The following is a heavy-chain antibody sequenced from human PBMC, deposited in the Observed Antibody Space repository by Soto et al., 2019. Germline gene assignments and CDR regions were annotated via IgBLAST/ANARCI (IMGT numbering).Heavy chain of an antibody. CDR1: GGSISSYY. CDR2: IYYSGST. Sequence: QVQLQESGPGLVKPSETLSLTCTVSGGSISSYYWSWIRQPPGKGLEWIGYIYYSGSTNYNPSLKSRVTISGETSKNKFSLKLSSVTAADTAVYYCARHVPYCSDTSHCAYGMDVWGQGTTVTVSS. J-gene: IGHJ6*02. V-gene: IGHV4-59*08. D-gene: IGHD2-2*01. CDR3: ARHVPYCSDTSHCAYGMDV.